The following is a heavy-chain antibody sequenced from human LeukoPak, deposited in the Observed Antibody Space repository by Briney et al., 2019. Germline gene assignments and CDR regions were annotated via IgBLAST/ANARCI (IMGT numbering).Heavy chain of an antibody. CDR2: INHSGST. CDR3: ARRGRVWLPDY. J-gene: IGHJ4*02. CDR1: GGSFSGYY. V-gene: IGHV4-34*01. D-gene: IGHD5-24*01. Sequence: SETLSLTCAVYGGSFSGYYWSWIRQPPGKGLEWIGEINHSGSTNYNPSLKSRVTISVDTSKNQFSLKLSSVTAADTAVYYCARRGRVWLPDYWGQGTLVTVSS.